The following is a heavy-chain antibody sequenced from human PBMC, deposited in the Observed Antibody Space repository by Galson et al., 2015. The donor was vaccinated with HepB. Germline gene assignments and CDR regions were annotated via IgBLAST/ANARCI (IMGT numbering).Heavy chain of an antibody. CDR1: GFTFSSYS. J-gene: IGHJ4*02. Sequence: SLRLSCAASGFTFSSYSMNWVRQAPGKGLEWVSYISSSSSTIYYADSVKGRFTISRDNAKNSLYLQMNSLRAEDTAVYYCARGHYGSGESGDYWGQGTLVTVSS. CDR3: ARGHYGSGESGDY. V-gene: IGHV3-48*01. CDR2: ISSSSSTI. D-gene: IGHD3-10*01.